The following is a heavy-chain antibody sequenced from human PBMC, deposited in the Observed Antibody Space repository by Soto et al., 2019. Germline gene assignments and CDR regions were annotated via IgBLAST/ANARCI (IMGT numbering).Heavy chain of an antibody. D-gene: IGHD3-3*01. CDR2: ISYDGSNK. Sequence: GGSLRLSCAASGFTFSSYGMHWVRQAPGKGLEWVAVISYDGSNKYYADSVKGRFTISRDNSKNTLYLQMNSLRAEDTAVYYCAKGVTIFGVVIPLYYYYGMDVWGQGTTVTVSS. CDR1: GFTFSSYG. V-gene: IGHV3-30*18. CDR3: AKGVTIFGVVIPLYYYYGMDV. J-gene: IGHJ6*02.